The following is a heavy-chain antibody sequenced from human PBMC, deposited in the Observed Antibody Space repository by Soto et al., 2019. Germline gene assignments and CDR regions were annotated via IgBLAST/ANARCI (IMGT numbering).Heavy chain of an antibody. J-gene: IGHJ5*02. D-gene: IGHD6-13*01. CDR3: ARVELSSSWYGGNRKNWFDP. CDR1: GFTFSSYS. V-gene: IGHV3-48*02. CDR2: ISSSSSTI. Sequence: EVQLVESGGGLVQPGGSLRLSCAASGFTFSSYSMNWVRQAPGKGLEWVSYISSSSSTIYYADSVKGRFTISRDNAKNSLYLQMNSLRDEDTAVYYCARVELSSSWYGGNRKNWFDPWGQGTLVTVSS.